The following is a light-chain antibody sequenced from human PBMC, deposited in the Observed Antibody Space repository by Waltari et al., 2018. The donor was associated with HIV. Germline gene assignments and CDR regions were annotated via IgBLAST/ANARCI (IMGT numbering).Light chain of an antibody. CDR3: QQTNGSPLT. Sequence: DIQMTQSPRYMSAFVGDRVTITCRASQGISTWLAWYQQKPGKVPQLLIHGASSLHSGVPSRFNGSGSGTQFSLTISRLQSEDLATYYCQQTNGSPLTFGGGTTLE. CDR1: QGISTW. V-gene: IGKV1-12*01. J-gene: IGKJ2*01. CDR2: GAS.